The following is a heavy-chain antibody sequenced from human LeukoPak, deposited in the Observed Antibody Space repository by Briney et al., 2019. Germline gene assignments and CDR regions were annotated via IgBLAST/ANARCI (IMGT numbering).Heavy chain of an antibody. CDR2: IYYSGYT. Sequence: PSQTLSLTCTVSGGSLISGNYYWTWIGQHPGKGLEWIGYIYYSGYTYYNPSLKSRLTISVDTSKNQFSLKLRSVTAADTAVYYCARGLGYCTTTSCYSNYYYYMDVWGKGTTVTVSS. CDR1: GGSLISGNYY. CDR3: ARGLGYCTTTSCYSNYYYYMDV. V-gene: IGHV4-31*03. D-gene: IGHD2-2*01. J-gene: IGHJ6*03.